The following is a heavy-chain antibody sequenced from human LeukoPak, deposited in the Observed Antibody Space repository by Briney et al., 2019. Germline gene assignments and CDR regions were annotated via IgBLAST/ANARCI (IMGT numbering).Heavy chain of an antibody. J-gene: IGHJ4*02. CDR1: GGSISSSSYY. Sequence: PSQILSLTCTVSGGSISSSSYYWGWIRQPPGKGLEWIGTIYYSGSTYYNPSLKSRVTISVDTSKKQFSLKLSSVTAADTAVYYCARHREIRMDIAVVVAATPFDYWGQGTLVTVSA. D-gene: IGHD2-15*01. CDR2: IYYSGST. V-gene: IGHV4-39*01. CDR3: ARHREIRMDIAVVVAATPFDY.